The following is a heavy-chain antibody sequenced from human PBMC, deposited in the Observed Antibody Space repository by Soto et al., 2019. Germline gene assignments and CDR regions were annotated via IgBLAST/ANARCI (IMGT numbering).Heavy chain of an antibody. Sequence: ASVKVSCKASGYTFTSYGISWVRQAPGQGLEWMGWISAYNGNTNYAQKLQGRVTMTTDTSTSTAYMELRSLRSDDTAVYYCVRGGYSSGWYGEVYYYYGMDVWGQGTTVTVSS. CDR2: ISAYNGNT. CDR3: VRGGYSSGWYGEVYYYYGMDV. V-gene: IGHV1-18*01. D-gene: IGHD6-19*01. J-gene: IGHJ6*02. CDR1: GYTFTSYG.